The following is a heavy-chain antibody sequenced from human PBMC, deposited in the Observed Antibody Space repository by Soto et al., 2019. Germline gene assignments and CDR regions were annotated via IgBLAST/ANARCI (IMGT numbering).Heavy chain of an antibody. CDR1: VFTFSDYG. V-gene: IGHV3-33*01. Sequence: PVGSLRLSCASSVFTFSDYGMHCVRHAPGKWLEWVAVIWNDGSNKYYADSVKGRFTISRDNSKNTLYLQMNSLRAEDTAVYYCARGMGSGSYFENWGQGTLVTVSS. D-gene: IGHD1-26*01. CDR3: ARGMGSGSYFEN. J-gene: IGHJ4*02. CDR2: IWNDGSNK.